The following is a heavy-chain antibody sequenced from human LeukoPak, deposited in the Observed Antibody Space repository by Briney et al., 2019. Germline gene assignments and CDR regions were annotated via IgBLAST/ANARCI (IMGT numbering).Heavy chain of an antibody. V-gene: IGHV3-73*01. CDR2: IRSKANSYAT. CDR1: GFTLSGSA. J-gene: IGHJ6*03. D-gene: IGHD3-9*01. CDR3: TSSRYFDWLSAYYYVDV. Sequence: PGGSLRLSCAASGFTLSGSAMHWVRQASGKGLEWVGRIRSKANSYATAYAASVKGRFTISRDDSKNTAYLQMNSLKTEDTAVYYCTSSRYFDWLSAYYYVDVWGKGTTVTVSS.